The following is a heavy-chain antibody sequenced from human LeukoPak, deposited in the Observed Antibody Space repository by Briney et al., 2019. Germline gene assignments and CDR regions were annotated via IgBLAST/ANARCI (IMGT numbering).Heavy chain of an antibody. D-gene: IGHD3-22*01. CDR3: ARDGWGGYYYDSSLKGIFDY. CDR1: GFTFNNYA. CDR2: ISYDGSNK. V-gene: IGHV3-30*04. Sequence: QPGGSLRLSCAASGFTFNNYAMNWVRQAPGKGLEWVAVISYDGSNKYYADSVKGRFTISRDNSKNTLYLQMNSLRAEDTAVYYCARDGWGGYYYDSSLKGIFDYWGQGTLVTVSS. J-gene: IGHJ4*02.